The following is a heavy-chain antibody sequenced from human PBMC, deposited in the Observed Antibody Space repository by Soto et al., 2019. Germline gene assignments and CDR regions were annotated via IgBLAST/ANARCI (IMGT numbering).Heavy chain of an antibody. J-gene: IGHJ4*02. V-gene: IGHV1-69*01. CDR1: GGTVSSYA. Sequence: QLHLVQSGAEVKKAGSSVKVSCKASGGTVSSYAITWVRQAPGKGLEWMGVFIPIFVSAHYAPKFQGRITITADESTSTAYMELSSLTSEDTAIYYCARDVSSDTMGFRGYDLWGQGTQVTVSS. D-gene: IGHD3-10*01. CDR3: ARDVSSDTMGFRGYDL. CDR2: FIPIFVSA.